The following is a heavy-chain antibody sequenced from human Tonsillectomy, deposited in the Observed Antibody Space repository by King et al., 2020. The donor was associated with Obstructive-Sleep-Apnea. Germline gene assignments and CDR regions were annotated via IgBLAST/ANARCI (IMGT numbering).Heavy chain of an antibody. Sequence: VQLVESGGGLVQPGGSLRLSCAASGFTFSSYSMIWVRQAPGKGLEWISYISSSGSAIFHADSVKGRFTISRDNAKSSLYLQMNSLSAEDPAVYYCARKEETYTNWFDPWGQGTLVTVSS. CDR2: ISSSGSAI. CDR1: GFTFSSYS. V-gene: IGHV3-48*04. D-gene: IGHD4-11*01. J-gene: IGHJ5*02. CDR3: ARKEETYTNWFDP.